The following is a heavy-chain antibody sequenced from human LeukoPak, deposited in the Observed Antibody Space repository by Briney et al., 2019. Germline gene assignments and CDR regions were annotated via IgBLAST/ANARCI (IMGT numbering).Heavy chain of an antibody. V-gene: IGHV1-2*02. CDR1: GYTFTGYC. CDR2: INPNSGGT. J-gene: IGHJ6*02. CDR3: ARYYYYGSGTDYYYYGMDV. Sequence: ASVKVSCKASGYTFTGYCMHWVRQAPGQGLEWMGWINPNSGGTNYAQKFQGRVTMTRDTSISTAYMELSRLRSDDTAVYYCARYYYYGSGTDYYYYGMDVWGQGTTVTVSS. D-gene: IGHD3-10*01.